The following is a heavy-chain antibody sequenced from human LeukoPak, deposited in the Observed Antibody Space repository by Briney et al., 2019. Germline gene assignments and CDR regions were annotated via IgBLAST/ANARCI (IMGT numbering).Heavy chain of an antibody. CDR1: GFPFSNYA. D-gene: IGHD2-2*01. CDR3: VTLSCARTSCRTQF. Sequence: PGGSLRLSCGASGFPFSNYALSWVRQTPERGLEWVSSISGGGEDTYYVDSVKGRFTISRDNSKNTLLLQMNSLTVADTAMYYCVTLSCARTSCRTQFWGQGTLVSVSS. CDR2: ISGGGEDT. V-gene: IGHV3-23*01. J-gene: IGHJ4*02.